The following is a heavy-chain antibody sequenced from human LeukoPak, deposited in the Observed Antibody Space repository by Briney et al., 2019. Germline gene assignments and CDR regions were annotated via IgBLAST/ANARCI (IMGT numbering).Heavy chain of an antibody. J-gene: IGHJ3*02. CDR2: IYPGDSDT. V-gene: IGHV5-51*01. Sequence: EASLKIPCKASRSHFTRYGIGWVRQMPGKGLEWMGIIYPGDSDTRYSPSFQGQVSISADKSISPAYLQWSSLKASDTAMYYCARRSDGAFDIWGQGTMVTVSS. CDR3: ARRSDGAFDI. CDR1: RSHFTRYG.